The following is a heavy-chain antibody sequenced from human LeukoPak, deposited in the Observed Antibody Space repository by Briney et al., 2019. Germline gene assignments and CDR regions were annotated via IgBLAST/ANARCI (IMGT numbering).Heavy chain of an antibody. J-gene: IGHJ5*02. V-gene: IGHV4-39*01. D-gene: IGHD3-10*01. CDR3: ARHANYGSGSYYTVFRQFNWFDP. CDR2: IYYSGST. Sequence: TSETLSLTCTVSGGSISSRPYYWGWVRQPPGKGLEWIGSIYYSGSTYYNPSLKSRVTISVDTSKNQFSLKLSSVTAADTAVYYCARHANYGSGSYYTVFRQFNWFDPWGQGTLVTVSS. CDR1: GGSISSRPYY.